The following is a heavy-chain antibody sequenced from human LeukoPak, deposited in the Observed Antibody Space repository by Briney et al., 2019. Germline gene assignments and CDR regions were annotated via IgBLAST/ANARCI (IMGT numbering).Heavy chain of an antibody. CDR1: GFAVSDNF. J-gene: IGHJ4*02. Sequence: GGSLGLSCVASGFAVSDNFMAWVGQAPGKGLDLVSISNPGGPTHYTESVRGRFTISRDNSKNTVYLQMSSLRAEDTAVYYCVKGLGFILDYWGQGILVTVSS. CDR2: SNPGGPT. CDR3: VKGLGFILDY. V-gene: IGHV3-53*01. D-gene: IGHD7-27*01.